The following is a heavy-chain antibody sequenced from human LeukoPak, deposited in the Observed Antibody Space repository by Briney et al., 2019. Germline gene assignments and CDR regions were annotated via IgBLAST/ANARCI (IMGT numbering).Heavy chain of an antibody. CDR3: ARQLGYCTHGTCYFDY. CDR1: GFTFSSYW. Sequence: PGGSLRLSCAASGFTFSSYWMHWVRQAPGKGLEWVSAISDGGDYTYYADSVKGRFTISRDNSRNTLYLQLSSLTVEDTAIYYCARQLGYCTHGTCYFDYWGQGTLVTVSS. J-gene: IGHJ4*02. D-gene: IGHD2-8*01. CDR2: ISDGGDYT. V-gene: IGHV3-23*01.